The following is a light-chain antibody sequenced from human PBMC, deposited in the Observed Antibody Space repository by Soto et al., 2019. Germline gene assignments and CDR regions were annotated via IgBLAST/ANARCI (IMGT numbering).Light chain of an antibody. CDR2: GAS. V-gene: IGKV3-20*01. CDR1: QIISSSY. CDR3: QQYGSSPWT. J-gene: IGKJ1*01. Sequence: ILFTQSPGTLSLSPGKRATLSCRASQIISSSYLAWYQQRPGQAPRLLIYGASSRATGIPDRFSGSGSGTEFTLTISRLEPEDFAVYYCQQYGSSPWTFGQGTKVDIK.